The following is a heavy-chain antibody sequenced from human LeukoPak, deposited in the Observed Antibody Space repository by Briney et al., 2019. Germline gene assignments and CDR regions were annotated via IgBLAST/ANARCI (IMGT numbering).Heavy chain of an antibody. Sequence: SQTLSLTCTVSGGSISSGDYYWSWIRQPPGKGLEWIGYIYYSGSTYYNPSLKGRVTISVDTSKNQFSLKLSSVTAADTAVYYCARGTIDYYFDYWGQGTLVTVSS. V-gene: IGHV4-30-4*01. CDR3: ARGTIDYYFDY. J-gene: IGHJ4*02. D-gene: IGHD3-3*01. CDR2: IYYSGST. CDR1: GGSISSGDYY.